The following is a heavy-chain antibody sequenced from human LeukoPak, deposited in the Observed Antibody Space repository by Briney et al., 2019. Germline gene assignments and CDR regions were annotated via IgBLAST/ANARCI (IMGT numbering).Heavy chain of an antibody. CDR2: ISAYNGNT. CDR1: GYTFSSYG. CDR3: ARATAAGKLNAFDI. D-gene: IGHD6-13*01. V-gene: IGHV1-18*01. J-gene: IGHJ3*02. Sequence: ASVKVSCKASGYTFSSYGISWVRQAPGQGLEWMGWISAYNGNTNYAQKLQGRVTMTTDTSTSTAYMELRSLRSDDTAVYYCARATAAGKLNAFDIWGQGTMVTVSS.